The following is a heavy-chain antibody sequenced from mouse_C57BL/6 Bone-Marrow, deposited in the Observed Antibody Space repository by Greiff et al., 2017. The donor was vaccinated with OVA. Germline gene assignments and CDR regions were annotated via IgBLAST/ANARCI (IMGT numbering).Heavy chain of an antibody. D-gene: IGHD1-1*01. CDR3: ARDDYGRSYNWYFDV. V-gene: IGHV3-6*01. CDR1: GYSITSGYY. Sequence: EVQRVESGPGLVKPSQSLSLTCSVTGYSITSGYYWNWIRQFPGNKLEWMGYISYDGSNNYNPSLKNRIPITRDTSKNQFFLKLNSVTTEDTATYDCARDDYGRSYNWYFDVWGTGTTVTVSS. CDR2: ISYDGSN. J-gene: IGHJ1*03.